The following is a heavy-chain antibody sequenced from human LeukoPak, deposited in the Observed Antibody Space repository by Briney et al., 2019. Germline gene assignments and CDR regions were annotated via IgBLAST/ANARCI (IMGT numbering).Heavy chain of an antibody. Sequence: ASSVTVSCKASGYTFTGYYMHWVRQAARRGLEWMGWINPNSGGTNYAQKFQGRVTMTRDTSISTAYMELSRLRSDDTAVYYCARGGRRVGHHRVPDYWGQGTLVTVSS. J-gene: IGHJ4*02. V-gene: IGHV1-2*02. CDR2: INPNSGGT. CDR3: ARGGRRVGHHRVPDY. D-gene: IGHD1-14*01. CDR1: GYTFTGYY.